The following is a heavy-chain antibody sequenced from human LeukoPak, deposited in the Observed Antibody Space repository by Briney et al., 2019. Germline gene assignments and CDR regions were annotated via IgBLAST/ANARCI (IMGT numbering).Heavy chain of an antibody. CDR1: GFIFSSHS. V-gene: IGHV3-48*01. Sequence: GILRLSCAASGFIFSSHSMNWVRQAPGKGLEWVSYISSSSSTIHYADSVKGRFTISRDNAKNSLYLQMNSLSPEDTALYYCARDPEAAPAYYFMDVWGKGTTVTVSS. J-gene: IGHJ6*03. CDR2: ISSSSSTI. CDR3: ARDPEAAPAYYFMDV. D-gene: IGHD6-19*01.